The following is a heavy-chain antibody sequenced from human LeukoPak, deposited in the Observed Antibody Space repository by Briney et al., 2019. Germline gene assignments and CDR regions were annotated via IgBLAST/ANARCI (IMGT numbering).Heavy chain of an antibody. CDR2: IRDDGSTR. CDR3: AKVPHSWGLFDS. D-gene: IGHD3-16*01. CDR1: GFTFSRYS. J-gene: IGHJ4*02. V-gene: IGHV3-30*02. Sequence: GGSLRLSCGASGFTFSRYSLHWVRQAPGKGLERVAFIRDDGSTRYYADSVKGRFTVSRDNSKNTLYLQMDSLRTEDTAVYYCAKVPHSWGLFDSWGQGTLVTVSS.